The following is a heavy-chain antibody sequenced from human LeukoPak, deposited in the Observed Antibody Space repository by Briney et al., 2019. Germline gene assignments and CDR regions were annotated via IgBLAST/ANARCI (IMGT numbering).Heavy chain of an antibody. CDR3: ASPGRDPRGYSYGYLDY. J-gene: IGHJ4*02. Sequence: ASVKVSCKASGYTFSSYGISWVRQAPGQGLEWMGWISAYNGNTNYAQKLQGRITMTTDTSTSTAYMELRSLRSDDTAVYYCASPGRDPRGYSYGYLDYWGQGTLVTVSS. V-gene: IGHV1-18*01. CDR2: ISAYNGNT. CDR1: GYTFSSYG. D-gene: IGHD5-18*01.